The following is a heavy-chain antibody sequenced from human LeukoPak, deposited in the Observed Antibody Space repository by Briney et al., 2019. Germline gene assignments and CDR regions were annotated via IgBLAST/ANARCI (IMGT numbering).Heavy chain of an antibody. J-gene: IGHJ4*02. V-gene: IGHV3-23*01. CDR1: GFTFSSYA. CDR2: ISNSAGST. D-gene: IGHD3-10*01. CDR3: AKRASGSGTSLYYFDY. Sequence: GGSLRLSCAASGFTFSSYAMSWVRQAPGKGLEWVSVISNSAGSTFYADSVKGRFTISRDNSKNTLHLQMNSLRAEDTAVYYCAKRASGSGTSLYYFDYWGQGTLVTVSS.